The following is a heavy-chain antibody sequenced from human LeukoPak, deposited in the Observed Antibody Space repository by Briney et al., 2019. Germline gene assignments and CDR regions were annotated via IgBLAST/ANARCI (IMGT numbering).Heavy chain of an antibody. CDR3: ARLWRYYDSSGYGGYYFDY. CDR1: GFTFSDYY. V-gene: IGHV3-11*04. D-gene: IGHD3-22*01. Sequence: PGGSLRLSCAASGFTFSDYYMSWIRQAPGKGLEWVSYISSSGSTIYYADSVKGRFTISRDNAKNSLYLQMNSLRAEDTAVYYCARLWRYYDSSGYGGYYFDYWGQGTLVTVSS. J-gene: IGHJ4*02. CDR2: ISSSGSTI.